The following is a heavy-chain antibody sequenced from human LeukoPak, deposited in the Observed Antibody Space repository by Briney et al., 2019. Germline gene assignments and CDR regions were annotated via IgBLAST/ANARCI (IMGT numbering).Heavy chain of an antibody. CDR3: ARSGSSRWQLWFDP. V-gene: IGHV4-34*01. J-gene: IGHJ5*02. CDR2: IYYSGST. D-gene: IGHD1-26*01. CDR1: GGSFSGYY. Sequence: SETLSLTCAVYGGSFSGYYWGWIRQPPGKGLEWIGSIYYSGSTYYNPSLKSRVTISVDTSKNQFSLKLSSVTAADTAVYYCARSGSSRWQLWFDPWGQGTLVTVSS.